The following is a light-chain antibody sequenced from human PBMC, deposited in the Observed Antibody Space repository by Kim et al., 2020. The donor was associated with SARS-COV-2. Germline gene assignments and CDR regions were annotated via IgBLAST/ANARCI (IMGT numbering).Light chain of an antibody. CDR1: KLGDKY. V-gene: IGLV3-1*01. CDR3: QTWDSITVV. Sequence: VSAGQTASITCSGDKLGDKYACWYQQKPGQSPVLVIYQDTKRPSGIPERFSGSNSGNTATLTISGTQAMDEADYYCQTWDSITVVFGGGTKLTVL. J-gene: IGLJ2*01. CDR2: QDT.